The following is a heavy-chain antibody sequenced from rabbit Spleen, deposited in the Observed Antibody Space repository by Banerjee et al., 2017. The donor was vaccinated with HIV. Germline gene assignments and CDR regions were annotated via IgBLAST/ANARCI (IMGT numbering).Heavy chain of an antibody. CDR3: ARDTSSSFSSYGMDL. D-gene: IGHD1-1*01. CDR1: GVSFSSSSY. J-gene: IGHJ6*01. CDR2: IDAGSSGFT. Sequence: VESGGDLVKPGASLTLTCTASGVSFSSSSYMCWVRQAPGKGLEWIACIDAGSSGFTYFATWARGRFTCSKTSSTTVTLQMTRLTAADTATYFCARDTSSSFSSYGMDLWGQGTLVTV. V-gene: IGHV1S40*01.